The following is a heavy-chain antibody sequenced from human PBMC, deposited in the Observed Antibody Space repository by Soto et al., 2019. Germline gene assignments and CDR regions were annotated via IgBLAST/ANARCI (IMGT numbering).Heavy chain of an antibody. J-gene: IGHJ4*02. D-gene: IGHD4-17*01. CDR2: IYYSGFT. CDR3: ARAMTTVTTIDY. Sequence: PSETLSLTCTVSGGSITSGGYYWSWIRQHPGKGLEWIGYIYYSGFTYYNPSLKSRVTISVDRSKNQFSPKLSSVTAADTAVYYCARAMTTVTTIDYWGQGTLVTVSS. V-gene: IGHV4-31*03. CDR1: GGSITSGGYY.